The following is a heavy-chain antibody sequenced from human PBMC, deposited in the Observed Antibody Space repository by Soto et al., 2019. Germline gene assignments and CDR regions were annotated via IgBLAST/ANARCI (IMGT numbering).Heavy chain of an antibody. J-gene: IGHJ6*02. V-gene: IGHV3-30-3*01. D-gene: IGHD6-13*01. CDR3: TTVGVAAAGTYYYYYGMDV. Sequence: GGSLRLSCAASGFTFSSYAMHWVRQAPGKGLDWVAVIPYDGSNKYYADSVKGRFTISRDNSKNTLYLQMNSLKTEDTAVYYSTTVGVAAAGTYYYYYGMDVWGQGTTVTVSS. CDR1: GFTFSSYA. CDR2: IPYDGSNK.